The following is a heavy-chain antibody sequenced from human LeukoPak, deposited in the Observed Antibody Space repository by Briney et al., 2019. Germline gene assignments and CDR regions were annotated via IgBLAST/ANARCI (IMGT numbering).Heavy chain of an antibody. CDR3: ARDRALNDFWSGNIYYFDY. D-gene: IGHD3-3*01. V-gene: IGHV3-21*01. CDR2: ISSSSSYI. J-gene: IGHJ4*02. Sequence: PGGSLRLSCAASGFTFRSYSMNWVRQAPGKGLEWVSSISSSSSYIYYADSVKGRFTISRDNAKNTLYLQMNSLRAEDTAVYYCARDRALNDFWSGNIYYFDYWGQGNLVTVSS. CDR1: GFTFRSYS.